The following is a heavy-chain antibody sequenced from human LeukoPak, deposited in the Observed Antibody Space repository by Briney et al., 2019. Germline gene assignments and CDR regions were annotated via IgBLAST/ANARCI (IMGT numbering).Heavy chain of an antibody. D-gene: IGHD6-13*01. CDR2: IYYSGST. V-gene: IGHV4-30-4*08. CDR3: ATNTAAGNYWYFDL. Sequence: SETLSLTCTVSGGSISSGDYYWSWIRQPPGKGLEWIGYIYYSGSTYYNPSLKSRVTISVDTSKNQFSLKLSCVTAADTAVYYCATNTAAGNYWYFDLWGRGTLVTVSS. CDR1: GGSISSGDYY. J-gene: IGHJ2*01.